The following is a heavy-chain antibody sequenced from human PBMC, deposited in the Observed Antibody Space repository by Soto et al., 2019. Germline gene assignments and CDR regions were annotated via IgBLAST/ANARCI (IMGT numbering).Heavy chain of an antibody. D-gene: IGHD4-4*01. V-gene: IGHV4-34*01. J-gene: IGHJ5*02. CDR1: VGSFSGYY. CDR3: ARSSNYAWFDP. CDR2: INHSGNT. Sequence: SETLSLTCAVYVGSFSGYYWSWIRQPPGKGLEWIGEINHSGNTKYSPSLKSRVTISVDTSKNQFSLKVISVTAADTAVYYCARSSNYAWFDPWGQGTLVTVSS.